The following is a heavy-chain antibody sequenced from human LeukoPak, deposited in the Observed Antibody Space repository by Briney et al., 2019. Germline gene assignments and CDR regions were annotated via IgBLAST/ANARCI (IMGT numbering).Heavy chain of an antibody. J-gene: IGHJ4*02. V-gene: IGHV3-48*01. CDR3: AREAGDIVVVPAELGFDY. Sequence: GGSLRLSCAASGFTFSSYSMNWVRQAPGKGLEWVSYISSSSSTIYYADSVKGRFTISRDNAKNSLYLQMNSLRAEDTAVYYCAREAGDIVVVPAELGFDYWGQGTLVTVSS. CDR1: GFTFSSYS. CDR2: ISSSSSTI. D-gene: IGHD2-2*01.